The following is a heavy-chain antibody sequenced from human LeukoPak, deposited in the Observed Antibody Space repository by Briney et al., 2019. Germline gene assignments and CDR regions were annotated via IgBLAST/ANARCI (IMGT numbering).Heavy chain of an antibody. CDR2: LYHSGDS. D-gene: IGHD3-10*01. CDR3: TRHQTNFYGSGAPFDP. J-gene: IGHJ5*02. Sequence: SETLSLTCSVSGGSITTTYYWSWIRQPPGGGLEWIASLYHSGDSNYNPSLKSRVTMSVDTSRNQFSLQLTSMTAADTAIYYCTRHQTNFYGSGAPFDPWGQGTLVTVSS. CDR1: GGSITTTYY. V-gene: IGHV4-39*01.